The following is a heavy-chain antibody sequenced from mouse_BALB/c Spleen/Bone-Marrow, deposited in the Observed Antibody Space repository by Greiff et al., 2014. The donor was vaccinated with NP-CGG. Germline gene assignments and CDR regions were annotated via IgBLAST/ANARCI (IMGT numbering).Heavy chain of an antibody. Sequence: EVQVVESGPELVKPGASVKMSCKASGYTFTSYVMHWVKQKPGQGLEWIGYTNPYNDGTKYNEKFKGKATLTSDKSSSTAYMELSSLTSEDSAVYYCAREGADYFDYWGQGTTLTVSS. CDR2: TNPYNDGT. J-gene: IGHJ2*01. CDR3: AREGADYFDY. V-gene: IGHV1-14*01. D-gene: IGHD3-3*01. CDR1: GYTFTSYV.